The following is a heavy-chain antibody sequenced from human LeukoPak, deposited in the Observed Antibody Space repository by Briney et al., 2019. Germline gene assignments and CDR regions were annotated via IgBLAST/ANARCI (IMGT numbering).Heavy chain of an antibody. J-gene: IGHJ4*02. V-gene: IGHV1-18*01. D-gene: IGHD4-17*01. CDR1: NYTFSDYD. Sequence: ASVRVSCKASNYTFSDYDVTWVRRAPGQGLEWMGWVSKYTGNADYAPKFQGRVSMTTDTSTRTAYMELRSLRPDDTAVYFCAREDDRSFGAYDCWGQGTLVTVS. CDR3: AREDDRSFGAYDC. CDR2: VSKYTGNA.